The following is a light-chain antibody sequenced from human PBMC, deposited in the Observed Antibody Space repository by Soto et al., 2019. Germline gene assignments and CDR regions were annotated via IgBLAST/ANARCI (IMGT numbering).Light chain of an antibody. CDR1: QDITNY. J-gene: IGKJ2*01. V-gene: IGKV1-33*01. CDR3: QQYDNLPPDT. Sequence: DSQMTQSPSSLSASVGDRVTITCRASQDITNYLNWYRQIPGKAPELLIYGASNLETGVPSRLSGSGSGTHLTFTISSLQPEDIATYYCQQYDNLPPDTFGQGTKLEI. CDR2: GAS.